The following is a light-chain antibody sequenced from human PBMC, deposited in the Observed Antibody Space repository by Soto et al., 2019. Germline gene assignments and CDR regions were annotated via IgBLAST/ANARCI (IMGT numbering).Light chain of an antibody. CDR2: EVN. Sequence: QSALTQPPSASGSPGQSVTISCTGTSSDVGTSKYVSWYRQHPGKAPKLLIYEVNKRPSGVPDRFSGSKSGSTASPTVSGLQAEDEADYYCSSSAGTKNMVFGGGTKLTVL. V-gene: IGLV2-8*01. CDR1: SSDVGTSKY. J-gene: IGLJ2*01. CDR3: SSSAGTKNMV.